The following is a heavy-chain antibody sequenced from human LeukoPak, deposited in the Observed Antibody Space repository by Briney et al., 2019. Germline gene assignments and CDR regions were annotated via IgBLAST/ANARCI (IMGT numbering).Heavy chain of an antibody. CDR2: INPNSGGT. J-gene: IGHJ5*02. Sequence: ASVKVSCKASGYTFTGYYMHWVRQAPGQGLEWMGWINPNSGGTNYAQKFQGRVTMTRDTSISTAYMELSRLRSDDTAVYYCARARQDNIVVVPAAIFSPWYNWFDPRGQGTLVTVSS. V-gene: IGHV1-2*02. CDR1: GYTFTGYY. CDR3: ARARQDNIVVVPAAIFSPWYNWFDP. D-gene: IGHD2-2*01.